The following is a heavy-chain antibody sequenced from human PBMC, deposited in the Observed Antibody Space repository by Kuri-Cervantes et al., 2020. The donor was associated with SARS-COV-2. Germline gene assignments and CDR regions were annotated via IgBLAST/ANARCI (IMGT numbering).Heavy chain of an antibody. CDR2: IRNKANNYAT. CDR3: GSSVLRFFDQYGDY. CDR1: GFTFSASA. Sequence: GESLKISCRASGFTFSASAIYWVRQASGKGLEWIGRIRNKANNYATTYVASVKGRFTISRDDSKNTAYLQMNSLKTEDTAVYYCGSSVLRFFDQYGDYWGRGTLVTVSS. V-gene: IGHV3-73*01. J-gene: IGHJ4*02. D-gene: IGHD3-9*01.